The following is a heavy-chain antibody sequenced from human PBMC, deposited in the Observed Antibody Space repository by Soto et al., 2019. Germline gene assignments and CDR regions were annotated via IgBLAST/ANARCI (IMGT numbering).Heavy chain of an antibody. CDR1: GYSFTSYW. CDR3: ARLPGGLAVASNWFDP. J-gene: IGHJ5*02. Sequence: GESLKISCKGSGYSFTSYWIGWVRQMPGKGLEWMGIIYPGDSDTRYSPSFQGQVTISADKSISTAYLQWSSLKASDTAMYYCARLPGGLAVASNWFDPWGQGTLVTVS. V-gene: IGHV5-51*01. CDR2: IYPGDSDT. D-gene: IGHD6-19*01.